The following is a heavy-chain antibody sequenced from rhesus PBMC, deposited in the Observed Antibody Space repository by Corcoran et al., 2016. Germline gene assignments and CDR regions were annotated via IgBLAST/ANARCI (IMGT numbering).Heavy chain of an antibody. CDR2: IGGRRGST. Sequence: QVQLQESGPGLVKPSETLSLTCAVSGYSISSGYGWSWIRQPPGQGLEWMGYIGGRRGSTNNNPSRKSRVTMSKDTSRNQFSLKLSCVTAADTAVYFGARSRSGVTAAYYFDCWGQGVLVTVSS. J-gene: IGHJ4*01. CDR1: GYSISSGYG. V-gene: IGHV4-127*01. D-gene: IGHD3-22*01. CDR3: ARSRSGVTAAYYFDC.